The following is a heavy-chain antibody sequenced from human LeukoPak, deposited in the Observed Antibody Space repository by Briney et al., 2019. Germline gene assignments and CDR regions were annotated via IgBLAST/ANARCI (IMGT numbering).Heavy chain of an antibody. CDR2: ISSSGSTI. J-gene: IGHJ6*02. V-gene: IGHV3-48*04. CDR1: GFTFSSYS. D-gene: IGHD2-21*01. Sequence: GGSLRLSCAASGFTFSSYSMNWVRQAPGKGLEWVSYISSSGSTIYYADSVKGRFTISRDNAKNSLYLQMNSLRAEDTAVYYCARERATEIPDYYYYYGMDVWGQGTMVTVSS. CDR3: ARERATEIPDYYYYYGMDV.